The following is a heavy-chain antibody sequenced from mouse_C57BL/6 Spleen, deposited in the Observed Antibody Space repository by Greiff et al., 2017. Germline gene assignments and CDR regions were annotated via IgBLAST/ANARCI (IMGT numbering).Heavy chain of an antibody. D-gene: IGHD3-2*02. Sequence: QVQLQQSGPELVKPGASVKISCKASGYAFSSSWMNWVKQRPGQGLEWIGRIYPGDGDTNYNGKFKGKATLTADKSSSTAYMQLSSLTSEDSAVYFCAPTAQASFAYGGQGTLVTVSA. CDR2: IYPGDGDT. V-gene: IGHV1-82*01. CDR1: GYAFSSSW. CDR3: APTAQASFAY. J-gene: IGHJ3*01.